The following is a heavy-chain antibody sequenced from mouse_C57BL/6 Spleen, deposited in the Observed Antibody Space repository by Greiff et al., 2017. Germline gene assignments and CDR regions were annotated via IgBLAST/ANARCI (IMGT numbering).Heavy chain of an antibody. Sequence: QVQLQQPGAELVKPGASVKVSCKASGYTFTSYWMHWVKQRPGQGLEWIGRIHPSDSDTNYNQKFKGKATLTVDKSSSTAYMQLSSLTSEDSAVYYCAMGGRAWAHYYAMDYWGQGTSVTVSS. J-gene: IGHJ4*01. CDR2: IHPSDSDT. CDR1: GYTFTSYW. CDR3: AMGGRAWAHYYAMDY. V-gene: IGHV1-74*01. D-gene: IGHD3-1*01.